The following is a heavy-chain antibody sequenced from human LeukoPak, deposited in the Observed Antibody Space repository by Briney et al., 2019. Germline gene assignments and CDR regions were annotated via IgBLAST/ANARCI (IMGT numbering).Heavy chain of an antibody. Sequence: RASVKVSCKASGYTFTSYDINWVRQATGQGLEWMGWMNPNSGNTDYAQKFQGRVTMTMNTSISTAYMELSSLRSEDTAVYYCARSGRTIPDVWGKGTTVTVSS. J-gene: IGHJ6*04. CDR3: ARSGRTIPDV. CDR1: GYTFTSYD. CDR2: MNPNSGNT. D-gene: IGHD3-3*01. V-gene: IGHV1-8*01.